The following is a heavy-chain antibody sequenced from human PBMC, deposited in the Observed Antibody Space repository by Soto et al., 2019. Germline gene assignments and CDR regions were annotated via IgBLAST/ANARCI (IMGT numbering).Heavy chain of an antibody. V-gene: IGHV1-46*01. Sequence: ASVKVSCKASGDTLSTYYMHWARQAPGQGLEWMGIINPRSGKTNYPQKFQGRVTMTRDTSTTTVYMELSTLRSEDTAVYYCARPKDYDDCLDLWGQGTLVTVSS. CDR1: GDTLSTYY. CDR2: INPRSGKT. CDR3: ARPKDYDDCLDL. J-gene: IGHJ4*02. D-gene: IGHD3-22*01.